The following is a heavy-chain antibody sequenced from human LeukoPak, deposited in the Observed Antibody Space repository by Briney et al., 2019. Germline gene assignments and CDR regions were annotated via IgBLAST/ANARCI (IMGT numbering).Heavy chain of an antibody. CDR2: IYYSGST. V-gene: IGHV4-59*01. D-gene: IGHD3-22*01. Sequence: NSPETLSLTCTVSGGSISSYYWSWIRQPPGKGLEWIGYIYYSGSTNYNPSLKSRVTISVDTSKNQFSLKLSSVTAADTAVYYCARGGPPYYYDSSGYLDYWGQGTLVTVSS. CDR1: GGSISSYY. CDR3: ARGGPPYYYDSSGYLDY. J-gene: IGHJ4*02.